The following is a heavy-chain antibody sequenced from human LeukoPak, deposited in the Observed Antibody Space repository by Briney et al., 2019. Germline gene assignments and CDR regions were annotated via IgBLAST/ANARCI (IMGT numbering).Heavy chain of an antibody. V-gene: IGHV1-69*01. J-gene: IGHJ4*02. CDR3: ARGGIAAQYYFDY. D-gene: IGHD6-6*01. Sequence: SVKVSCKASGGTFSSYAISWVRQAPGQGLEWMGGIIPIFGTANYAQKFQGRATITADESTSTAYMELSSLRSEDTAVYYCARGGIAAQYYFDYWGQGTLVTVSS. CDR1: GGTFSSYA. CDR2: IIPIFGTA.